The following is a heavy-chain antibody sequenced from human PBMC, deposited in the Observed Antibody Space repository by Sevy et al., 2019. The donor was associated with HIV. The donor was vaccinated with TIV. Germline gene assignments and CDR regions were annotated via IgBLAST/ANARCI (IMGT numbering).Heavy chain of an antibody. D-gene: IGHD2-15*01. V-gene: IGHV1-18*01. CDR3: PSDGVADRSALLQDYYSGMDV. CDR2: ISGYNGDT. Sequence: AAVKVSCKASGYIFTSYGISWVRQAPGQGLEWMGWISGYNGDTNYAQKFQGRVTMTTDTSTSTAYRELRSLRSDESAVDHEPSDGVADRSALLQDYYSGMDVWGQGTLVTVSS. J-gene: IGHJ6*02. CDR1: GYIFTSYG.